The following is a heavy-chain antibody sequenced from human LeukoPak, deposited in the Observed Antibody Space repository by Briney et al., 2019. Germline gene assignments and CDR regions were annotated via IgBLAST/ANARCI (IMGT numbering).Heavy chain of an antibody. CDR1: GGSFSGYY. V-gene: IGHV4-34*01. Sequence: SETLSLTCAVYGGSFSGYYWSWIRQPPGKGLEWIGETNHSGSTNYNPSLKSRVTISVDTSKNQFSLKLSSVTAADTAVYYCARGLSSGWSGRPYFDYWGQGTLVTVSS. CDR2: TNHSGST. CDR3: ARGLSSGWSGRPYFDY. J-gene: IGHJ4*02. D-gene: IGHD6-19*01.